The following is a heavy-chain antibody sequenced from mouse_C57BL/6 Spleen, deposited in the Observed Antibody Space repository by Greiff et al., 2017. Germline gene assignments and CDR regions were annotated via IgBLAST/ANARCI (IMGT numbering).Heavy chain of an antibody. J-gene: IGHJ2*01. CDR3: ARIDYYGSRLYYFDY. D-gene: IGHD1-1*01. CDR2: IYPRSGNT. Sequence: VQLQQSGAELARPGASVKLSCKASGYTFTSYGISWVKQRTGQGLEWIGEIYPRSGNTYYNEKFKGKATLTADKSSSTAYMELRSLTSEDSAVYFCARIDYYGSRLYYFDYWGQGTTLTVSS. CDR1: GYTFTSYG. V-gene: IGHV1-81*01.